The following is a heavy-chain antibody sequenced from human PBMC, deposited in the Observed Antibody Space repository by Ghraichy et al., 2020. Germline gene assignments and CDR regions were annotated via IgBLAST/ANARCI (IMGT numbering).Heavy chain of an antibody. D-gene: IGHD1-1*01. J-gene: IGHJ4*02. CDR1: GDSITTGGYS. CDR3: AGGQRTGPFDS. Sequence: SETLSLTCDVSGDSITTGGYSWSWIRQAPGETLEWIGYVYYTGSAYYRPSLQSRVTISVDSPKNQVSLKLTSVTAADTAVYFCAGGQRTGPFDSWGQGALVTVSS. V-gene: IGHV4-30-2*01. CDR2: VYYTGSA.